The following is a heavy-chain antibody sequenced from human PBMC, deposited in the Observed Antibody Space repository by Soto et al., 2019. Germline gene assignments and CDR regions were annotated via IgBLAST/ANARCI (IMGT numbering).Heavy chain of an antibody. CDR3: ARAPASHYYYFVY. D-gene: IGHD3-10*01. CDR2: ITADNGNT. J-gene: IGHJ4*02. Sequence: QVHLVQSGAEVKKPGASVKVSCKASGYTLTSYGINWVRQAPGQGLEWMGWITADNGNTKYSQKIQGRVTMTTDTSTSTAYMELRSLKSDDTAVYYCARAPASHYYYFVYWGQGTLVTVSS. V-gene: IGHV1-18*01. CDR1: GYTLTSYG.